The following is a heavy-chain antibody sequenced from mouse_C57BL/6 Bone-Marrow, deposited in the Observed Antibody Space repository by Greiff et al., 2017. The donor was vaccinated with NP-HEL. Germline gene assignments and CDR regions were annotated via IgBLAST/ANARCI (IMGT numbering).Heavy chain of an antibody. D-gene: IGHD1-1*01. CDR1: GFTFSDYG. Sequence: EVMLVESGGGLVKPGGSLKLSCAASGFTFSDYGMHWVRQAPEKGLEWVAYISSGSSTIYYADTVKGRFTISRDNAKNTLFRQMTSLRSEDTAMYYCARPYYYGSSYWAMDYWGQGTSVTVSS. J-gene: IGHJ4*01. CDR2: ISSGSSTI. V-gene: IGHV5-17*01. CDR3: ARPYYYGSSYWAMDY.